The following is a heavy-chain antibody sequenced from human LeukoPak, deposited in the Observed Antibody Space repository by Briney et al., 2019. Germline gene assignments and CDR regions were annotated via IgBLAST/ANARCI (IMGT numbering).Heavy chain of an antibody. J-gene: IGHJ4*02. Sequence: VASLKVSCKASGYTFTSYGISWVRQAPGQGLEWMEWISAYNGNTNYAQKLQGRVTITTDTSTSTAYMELRSLRSDDTAGYYCARSDRNHQFLDSSSWYYDYWGQGTLVTVSS. D-gene: IGHD6-13*01. CDR3: ARSDRNHQFLDSSSWYYDY. V-gene: IGHV1-18*01. CDR2: ISAYNGNT. CDR1: GYTFTSYG.